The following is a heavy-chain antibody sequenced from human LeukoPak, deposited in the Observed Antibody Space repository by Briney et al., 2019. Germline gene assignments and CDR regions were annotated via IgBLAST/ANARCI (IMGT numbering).Heavy chain of an antibody. CDR1: GGTFSSYA. Sequence: GASVKVSCKASGGTFSSYAISWVRQAPGQGLEWMGGIIPIFGTANYAQKFQGRVTITTDESTSTAYMELSSLRSEDTAVYYCARNYGDYVYYFVYWGQGTLVTVSS. V-gene: IGHV1-69*05. CDR3: ARNYGDYVYYFVY. CDR2: IIPIFGTA. J-gene: IGHJ4*02. D-gene: IGHD4-17*01.